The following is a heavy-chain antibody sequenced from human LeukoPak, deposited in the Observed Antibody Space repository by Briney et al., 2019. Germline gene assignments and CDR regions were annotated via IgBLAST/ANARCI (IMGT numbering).Heavy chain of an antibody. V-gene: IGHV4-4*07. Sequence: SETLSLTCTVSGGSISSYYWSWIRQPAGKGLEWIGRIYTSGSTNYNPSLKSRVTMSVDTSKNQFSLKLSSVTAADTAVYYCARTYYDILTGYANFDYWGQGTLVTVSS. CDR2: IYTSGST. J-gene: IGHJ4*02. D-gene: IGHD3-9*01. CDR3: ARTYYDILTGYANFDY. CDR1: GGSISSYY.